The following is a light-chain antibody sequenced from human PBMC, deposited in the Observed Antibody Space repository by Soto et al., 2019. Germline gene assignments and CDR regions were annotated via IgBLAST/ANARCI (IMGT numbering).Light chain of an antibody. Sequence: EIVLTQSPATLSLSPGERATLSCRASQSVSSYLAWYQQKPGQAPRLLIYDASNRATGIPARFSGSGSGTDFTLTISREEPEDFAVYYCQQRSNWPPFTFGGGTKVEIK. CDR2: DAS. V-gene: IGKV3-11*01. CDR1: QSVSSY. J-gene: IGKJ4*01. CDR3: QQRSNWPPFT.